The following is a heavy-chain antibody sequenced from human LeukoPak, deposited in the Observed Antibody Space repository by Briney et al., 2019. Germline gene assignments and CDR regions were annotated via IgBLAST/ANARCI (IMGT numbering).Heavy chain of an antibody. D-gene: IGHD6-13*01. CDR2: ITSGSGSSV. CDR3: ARHGSWSFDY. CDR1: GFTFSSHA. J-gene: IGHJ4*02. Sequence: GGSLRLSCAASGFTFSSHAMSWVRQAPGKGLEWVSAITSGSGSSVYYTDSLQGRLTISRDNSKTTLYLQMNRLSAEDTAVYYCARHGSWSFDYWGQGTLVTVSA. V-gene: IGHV3-23*01.